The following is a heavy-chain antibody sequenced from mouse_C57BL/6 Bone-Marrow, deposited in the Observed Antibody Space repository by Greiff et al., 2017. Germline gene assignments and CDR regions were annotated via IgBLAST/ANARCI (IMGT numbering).Heavy chain of an antibody. CDR1: GYSITSDY. D-gene: IGHD1-2*01. Sequence: EVQLVESGPGLAKPSQTLSLTCSVTGYSITSDYWNWIRKFPGNKLEYMGYISYSGSTYYNPSLKSRISITRDTSKNQYYLQLNSVTTEDTATYYCARYGDYYGCSYGYFDVWGTGTTVTVSS. J-gene: IGHJ1*03. CDR3: ARYGDYYGCSYGYFDV. V-gene: IGHV3-8*01. CDR2: ISYSGST.